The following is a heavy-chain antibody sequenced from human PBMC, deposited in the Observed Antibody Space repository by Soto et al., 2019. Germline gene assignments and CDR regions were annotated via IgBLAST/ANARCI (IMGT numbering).Heavy chain of an antibody. J-gene: IGHJ5*02. CDR3: ARDRPTDH. Sequence: QVQLVQSGAEVRKPGASVTVSCKASGYTFNRYAISWLRQAPGQGPAWMGWITGDTLEARYARKFQGRVTLTRNTSTSTVYMELRSLRDDDTAVYYCARDRPTDHWGQGTLVTVSS. V-gene: IGHV1-18*01. CDR1: GYTFNRYA. CDR2: ITGDTLEA.